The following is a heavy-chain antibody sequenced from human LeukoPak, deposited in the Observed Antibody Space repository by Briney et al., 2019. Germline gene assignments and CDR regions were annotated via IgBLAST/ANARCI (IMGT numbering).Heavy chain of an antibody. Sequence: ASVKVSCKASGYTFTTLDINWVRQATGQGLEWMGWINPNSGNRGYAQKFQGRVTMTRDTSISTAYMELSRLRSDDTAVYYCARGALGRAVAGADGFDIWGQGTLVTVSS. D-gene: IGHD6-19*01. V-gene: IGHV1-8*02. J-gene: IGHJ3*02. CDR2: INPNSGNR. CDR3: ARGALGRAVAGADGFDI. CDR1: GYTFTTLD.